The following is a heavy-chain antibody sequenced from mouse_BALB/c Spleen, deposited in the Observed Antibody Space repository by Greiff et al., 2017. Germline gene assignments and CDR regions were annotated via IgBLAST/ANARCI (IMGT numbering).Heavy chain of an antibody. Sequence: EVKLMESGGGLVKPGGSLKLSCAASGFTFSDYYMYWVRQTPEKRLEWVATISDGGSYTYYPDSVKGRFTISRDNAKNNLYLQMSSLKSEDTAMYYCARVNSYYFDYWGQGTTLTVSS. V-gene: IGHV5-4*02. D-gene: IGHD4-1*02. CDR3: ARVNSYYFDY. CDR2: ISDGGSYT. CDR1: GFTFSDYY. J-gene: IGHJ2*01.